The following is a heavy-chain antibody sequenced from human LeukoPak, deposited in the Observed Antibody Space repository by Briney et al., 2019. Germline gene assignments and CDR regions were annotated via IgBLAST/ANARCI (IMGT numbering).Heavy chain of an antibody. CDR1: GYTFTSYG. CDR3: ARDPNNYYDSSGSQIP. J-gene: IGHJ5*02. CDR2: INPNSGGT. V-gene: IGHV1-2*02. D-gene: IGHD3-22*01. Sequence: ASVKVSCKASGYTFTSYGISWVRQAPGQGLEWMGWINPNSGGTNYAQKFQGRVTMTRDTSISTAYMELSRLRSDDTAVYYCARDPNNYYDSSGSQIPWGQGTLVTVSS.